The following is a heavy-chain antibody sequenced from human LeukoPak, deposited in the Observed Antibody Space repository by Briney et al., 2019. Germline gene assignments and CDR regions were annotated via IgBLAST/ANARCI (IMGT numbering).Heavy chain of an antibody. CDR2: VKSKTDGGTT. CDR3: TTESVRFLEGC. V-gene: IGHV3-15*01. J-gene: IGHJ4*02. D-gene: IGHD3-3*01. Sequence: GGSLRLSCAASGFTFSNGCMSWVRHAPGQGLEWVGRVKSKTDGGTTDYAAPVKGRFTISRVDSKNTLYLQMSSLKTEDTAVYYCTTESVRFLEGCCGQGTLVTV. CDR1: GFTFSNGC.